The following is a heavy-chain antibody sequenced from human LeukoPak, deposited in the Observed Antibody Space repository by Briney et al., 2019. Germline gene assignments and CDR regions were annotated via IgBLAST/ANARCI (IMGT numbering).Heavy chain of an antibody. Sequence: GGSPRLSCAASGFTFSTYNMNWVRQAPGKGLEWVSSISSSSSYIYYADSVKGRFTISRDNAKNSLYLQMNSLRAEDTAVYYCARGHSSSWYSSGMDVWGQGTTVTVSS. D-gene: IGHD6-13*01. CDR2: ISSSSSYI. CDR1: GFTFSTYN. CDR3: ARGHSSSWYSSGMDV. J-gene: IGHJ6*02. V-gene: IGHV3-21*01.